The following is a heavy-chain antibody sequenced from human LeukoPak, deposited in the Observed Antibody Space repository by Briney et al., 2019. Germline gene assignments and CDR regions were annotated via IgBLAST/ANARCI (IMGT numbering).Heavy chain of an antibody. D-gene: IGHD2-21*01. CDR3: SKPGYCDGDKCYYSV. Sequence: QYGGSLRLFYGAWGFPFSDWAMMWVRHPRGKGLEDVLSMSASGHLIDYTDSVKGRFTISRDNSKNTLYLQMTSLRAEDTAIYYCSKPGYCDGDKCYYSVWGRGTLVTVSS. CDR2: MSASGHLI. CDR1: GFPFSDWA. J-gene: IGHJ4*02. V-gene: IGHV3-23*01.